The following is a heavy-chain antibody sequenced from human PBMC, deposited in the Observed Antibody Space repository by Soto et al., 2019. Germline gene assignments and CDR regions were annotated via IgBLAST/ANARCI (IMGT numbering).Heavy chain of an antibody. CDR2: ISAYNGNT. V-gene: IGHV1-18*04. CDR3: ARGRWDDSSGYDAFDI. D-gene: IGHD3-22*01. Sequence: TSVKVSCKASGYTFTSYGISWVRQAPGQGLEWMGWISAYNGNTNYAQKLQGRVTMTTDTSTSTAYMELRSLRSDDTAVYYCARGRWDDSSGYDAFDIWGQGTMVTVSS. CDR1: GYTFTSYG. J-gene: IGHJ3*02.